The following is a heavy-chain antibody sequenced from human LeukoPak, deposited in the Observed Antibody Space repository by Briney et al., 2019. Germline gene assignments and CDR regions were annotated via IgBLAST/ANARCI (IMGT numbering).Heavy chain of an antibody. CDR3: ASQTSAKAFDF. CDR1: GLTFSTYW. CDR2: VKPDGSDK. V-gene: IGHV3-7*05. Sequence: GGSLRLSCVASGLTFSTYWMSWVRQAPGKGLEWVANVKPDGSDKYYVDSVKGRFTVSRDNAKNSPFLQMNSLRAEDTAVYYCASQTSAKAFDFWGQGTLVTVSS. J-gene: IGHJ4*02. D-gene: IGHD2-2*01.